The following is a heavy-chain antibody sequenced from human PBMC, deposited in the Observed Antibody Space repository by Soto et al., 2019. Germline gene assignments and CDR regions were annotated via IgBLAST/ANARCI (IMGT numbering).Heavy chain of an antibody. V-gene: IGHV1-69*13. CDR2: IIPLFGTA. CDR1: GGTFSSYA. D-gene: IGHD3-22*01. Sequence: ASVKVSCKASGGTFSSYAISWVRQAPGQGLEWMGGIIPLFGTANYAQKFQGRVTITADESTSTAYMELRSLRSDDTAVYYCARGGYYYETSGHLGYFQHWGQGTLVTVPS. CDR3: ARGGYYYETSGHLGYFQH. J-gene: IGHJ1*01.